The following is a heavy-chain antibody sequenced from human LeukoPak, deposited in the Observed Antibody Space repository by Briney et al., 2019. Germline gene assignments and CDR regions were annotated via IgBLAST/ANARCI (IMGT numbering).Heavy chain of an antibody. D-gene: IGHD3-3*01. CDR2: INPNSGGT. V-gene: IGHV1-2*02. CDR3: AGDRRFLEWLLPLDY. CDR1: GYTFTGYY. Sequence: GASVKVSCKASGYTFTGYYMHWVRQAPGQGLEWMGWINPNSGGTNYAQKFQGRVTMTRDTSISTAYMELSRLRSDDTAVYYCAGDRRFLEWLLPLDYWGQGTLVTVSS. J-gene: IGHJ4*02.